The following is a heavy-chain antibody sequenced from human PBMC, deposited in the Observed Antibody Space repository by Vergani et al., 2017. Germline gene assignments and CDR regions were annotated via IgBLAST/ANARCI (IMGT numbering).Heavy chain of an antibody. Sequence: QVQLQQWGAGLLKPSETLSLTCAVYGGSFSGYYWSWIRQPPGKGLEWIGEINHSGSTNYNPSLKSRVTISVDTSKNQFSLKLSSVTAADTAVYYCARDLVDFWSGSFGSLFSLGMDVWGQGTTVTVSS. D-gene: IGHD3-3*01. CDR1: GGSFSGYY. CDR2: INHSGST. V-gene: IGHV4-34*01. J-gene: IGHJ6*02. CDR3: ARDLVDFWSGSFGSLFSLGMDV.